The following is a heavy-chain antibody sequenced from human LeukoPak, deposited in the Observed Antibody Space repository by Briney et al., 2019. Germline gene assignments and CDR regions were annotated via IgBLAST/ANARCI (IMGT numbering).Heavy chain of an antibody. V-gene: IGHV4-4*07. CDR1: GGSISSYY. J-gene: IGHJ6*03. CDR3: AGKNYDFWSGYYNRADYYYYMDV. CDR2: IYTSGST. Sequence: SETLSLTCTVSGGSISSYYWSWIRQPAGKGLEWIGRIYTSGSTNYNASLKSRVSMSVDTSKNQFSLKLSSVTAADTAVYYCAGKNYDFWSGYYNRADYYYYMDVWGKGTTVTVSS. D-gene: IGHD3-3*01.